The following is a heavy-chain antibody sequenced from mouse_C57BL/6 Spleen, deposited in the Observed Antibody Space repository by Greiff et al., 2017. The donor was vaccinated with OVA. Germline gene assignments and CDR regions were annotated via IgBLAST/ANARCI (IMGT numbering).Heavy chain of an antibody. CDR2: IYPGSGST. D-gene: IGHD1-1*01. CDR3: ARQSFITTVVFDY. V-gene: IGHV1-55*01. CDR1: GYTFTSYW. Sequence: QVQLQQPGAELVKPGASVKMSCKASGYTFTSYWITWVKQRPGQGLEWIGDIYPGSGSTNYNEKFKSKATLTVDTSSSTAYMQLSSLTSEDSAVYYCARQSFITTVVFDYWGQGTTLTVSS. J-gene: IGHJ2*01.